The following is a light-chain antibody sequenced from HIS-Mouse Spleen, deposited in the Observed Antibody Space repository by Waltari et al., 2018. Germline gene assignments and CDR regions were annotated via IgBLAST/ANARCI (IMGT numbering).Light chain of an antibody. Sequence: QSALTQPPSVSGSPGQSVTISCTGTSSDVGSYNRVPWYQQPPGPAPKLMIYEVSNRPSGVPDRFSGSKSGNTASLTISGLQAEDEADYYCSSYTSSSTLVFGGGTKLTVL. V-gene: IGLV2-18*02. CDR3: SSYTSSSTLV. CDR1: SSDVGSYNR. J-gene: IGLJ2*01. CDR2: EVS.